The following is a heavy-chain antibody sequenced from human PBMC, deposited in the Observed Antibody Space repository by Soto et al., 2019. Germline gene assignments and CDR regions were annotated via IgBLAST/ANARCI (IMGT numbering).Heavy chain of an antibody. CDR3: ARDRVSDYGDLYYFDY. D-gene: IGHD4-17*01. V-gene: IGHV1-69*04. CDR1: GGTFSSYT. J-gene: IGHJ4*02. CDR2: IIPILGIA. Sequence: ASVKVSCKASGGTFSSYTISWVRQAPGQGLEWMGRIIPILGIANYAQKFQGRVTITADKSTGTAYMELSSLRSEDTAVYYCARDRVSDYGDLYYFDYWGQGTLVTVSS.